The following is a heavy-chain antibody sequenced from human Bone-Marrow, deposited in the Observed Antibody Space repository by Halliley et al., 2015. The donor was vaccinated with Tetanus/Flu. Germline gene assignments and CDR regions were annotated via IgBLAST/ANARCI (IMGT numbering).Heavy chain of an antibody. CDR2: IFPSDSDT. D-gene: IGHD3-22*01. CDR3: ARLGSRGYDY. Sequence: LEWMGIIFPSDSDTTYSPSFQGQVTISADKSISPAYLQWSSLKPPDPAIYYCARLGSRGYDYWGQGTLVTVSS. J-gene: IGHJ4*02. V-gene: IGHV5-51*01.